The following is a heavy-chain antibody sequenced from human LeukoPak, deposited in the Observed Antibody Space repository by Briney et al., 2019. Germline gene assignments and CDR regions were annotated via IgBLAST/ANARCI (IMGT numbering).Heavy chain of an antibody. CDR3: AKGGAYVSGSYYD. CDR1: GFIFSSDG. D-gene: IGHD3-10*01. V-gene: IGHV3-23*01. Sequence: GGALRLSCSASGFIFSSDGMSWVRQAPGKGLEWVSPISGSGGGTYYADSVKGRFTISRDNSKHTLYLQKNSLRSEDTAVYYCAKGGAYVSGSYYDWGQGTLVTVSS. J-gene: IGHJ4*02. CDR2: ISGSGGGT.